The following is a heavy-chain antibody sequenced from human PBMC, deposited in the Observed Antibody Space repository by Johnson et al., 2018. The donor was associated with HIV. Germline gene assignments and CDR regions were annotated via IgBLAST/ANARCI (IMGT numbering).Heavy chain of an antibody. D-gene: IGHD6-6*01. J-gene: IGHJ3*02. CDR3: AKGQYSRSPCAFDI. CDR1: GFTFSSYA. V-gene: IGHV3-64*01. CDR2: ISSNGGST. Sequence: VESGGGLVQPGGSLRLSCAASGFTFSSYAMHWVRQAPGKGLEYASAISSNGGSTYYTNSVKGRFTISRDNSKNTLYLQMGSLRAEDMAVYYCAKGQYSRSPCAFDIWGQGTMVTVSS.